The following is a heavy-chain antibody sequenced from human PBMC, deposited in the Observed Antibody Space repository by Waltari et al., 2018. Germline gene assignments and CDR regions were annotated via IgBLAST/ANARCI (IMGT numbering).Heavy chain of an antibody. Sequence: QVHLQESGPGLVKPSETLSLPCIVFGGSSSRHYRPWIRQPPGKGLEWIGYIYYSGSTNYNPSLKSRVTISVDTSKNQFSLKLSSVTAADTAVYYCASLVGATGFFDYWGQGTLVTVSS. CDR1: GGSSSRHY. D-gene: IGHD1-26*01. CDR2: IYYSGST. V-gene: IGHV4-59*11. J-gene: IGHJ4*02. CDR3: ASLVGATGFFDY.